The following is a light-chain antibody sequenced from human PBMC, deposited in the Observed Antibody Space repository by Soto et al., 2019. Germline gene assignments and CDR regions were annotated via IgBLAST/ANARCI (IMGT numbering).Light chain of an antibody. V-gene: IGKV1-5*01. J-gene: IGKJ1*01. Sequence: DIQMTQSPSTLSASVGDRVTITCRASQSTSRWLAWYQQKPGKAPQLLIYDGSSLESGVTSRFSGSGSGTEFTLTISSLQPDDFATYYCQQHNSYSRTFGQGTKVEIK. CDR2: DGS. CDR3: QQHNSYSRT. CDR1: QSTSRW.